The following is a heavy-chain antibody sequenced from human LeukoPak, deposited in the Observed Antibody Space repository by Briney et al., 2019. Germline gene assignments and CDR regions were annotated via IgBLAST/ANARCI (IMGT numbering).Heavy chain of an antibody. D-gene: IGHD5-12*01. CDR2: ISSSGSTI. CDR1: GFTFSDYY. V-gene: IGHV3-11*01. Sequence: GGSLRLSCAASGFTFSDYYMSWIRQAPGKGLEWVSYISSSGSTIYYADSVKGRLTISRDNAKNSLYLQMNSLRAEDTAVYYCAKASYSGYDYQDYWGQGTLVTVSS. CDR3: AKASYSGYDYQDY. J-gene: IGHJ4*02.